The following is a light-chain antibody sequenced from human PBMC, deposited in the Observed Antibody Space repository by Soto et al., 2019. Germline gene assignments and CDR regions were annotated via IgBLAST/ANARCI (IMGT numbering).Light chain of an antibody. CDR1: TSNIANNY. Sequence: QSVLTQPPSVSAAPGQKVTISCSGSTSNIANNYVSWYQQLPGTAPKLLIYDNNKRPSGIPDRFSGSKSGTSATLGITGLQTGDEADYYCRAWDTSLSAGVFGGGTKLTVL. J-gene: IGLJ3*02. CDR3: RAWDTSLSAGV. CDR2: DNN. V-gene: IGLV1-51*01.